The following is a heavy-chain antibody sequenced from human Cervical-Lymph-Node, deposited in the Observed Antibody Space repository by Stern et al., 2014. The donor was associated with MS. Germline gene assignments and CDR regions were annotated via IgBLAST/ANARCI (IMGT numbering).Heavy chain of an antibody. CDR3: SKIEHWFRWVDP. CDR1: GYSISSDWY. V-gene: IGHV4-38-2*02. D-gene: IGHD1/OR15-1a*01. Sequence: QVQLQESGPGLVTPLETLSLTCTVSGYSISSDWYWGWIRQSPGKGLEWIGSMYHGGNTYYNPSLKSRVTISADTSKNQFSLRLTSVNAADTAVYYCSKIEHWFRWVDPWGQGILVTVSA. CDR2: MYHGGNT. J-gene: IGHJ5*02.